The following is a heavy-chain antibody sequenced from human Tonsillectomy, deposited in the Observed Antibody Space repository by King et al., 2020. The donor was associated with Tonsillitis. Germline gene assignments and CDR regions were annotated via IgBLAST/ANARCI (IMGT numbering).Heavy chain of an antibody. D-gene: IGHD1-26*01. J-gene: IGHJ6*02. CDR3: AKIPPLSGTYGYHHGMDV. CDR2: ISGSGDST. Sequence: DVQLVESGGGLVQPGGSLRLSCAASGFIFSSYAMSWVRQAPGKGLEWVSGISGSGDSTYYADSVKGRFTISRDNSKNTLYLQMNSLRAEDTAVYYCAKIPPLSGTYGYHHGMDVLGQGTTVTVSS. V-gene: IGHV3-23*04. CDR1: GFIFSSYA.